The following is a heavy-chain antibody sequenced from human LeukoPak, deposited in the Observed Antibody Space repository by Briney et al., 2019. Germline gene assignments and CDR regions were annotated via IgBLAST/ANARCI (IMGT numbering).Heavy chain of an antibody. CDR1: GFTFSSYA. D-gene: IGHD3-22*01. J-gene: IGHJ4*02. V-gene: IGHV3-30-3*01. CDR3: ARSQGPYDSSGYYYVPY. CDR2: ISYDGSNK. Sequence: GGSLRLSCAAPGFTFSSYAMHWVRQAPGKGLEWVAVISYDGSNKYYADSVKGRFTISRDNSKNTLYLQMNSLRAEDTAVYYCARSQGPYDSSGYYYVPYWGQGTLVTVSS.